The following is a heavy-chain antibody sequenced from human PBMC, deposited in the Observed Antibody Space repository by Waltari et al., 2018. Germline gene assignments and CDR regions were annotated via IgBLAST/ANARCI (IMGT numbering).Heavy chain of an antibody. CDR3: ARFTIFGEKLFDY. CDR1: GGSISSVSYY. D-gene: IGHD3-3*01. J-gene: IGHJ4*02. V-gene: IGHV4-61*09. CDR2: IYTSGST. Sequence: QVQLQESGPGLVKPSQTLSLTCTVSGGSISSVSYYWSWIRQPAGKGLEWIGYIYTSGSTNYNPSLKSRVTISVDTSKNQFSLKLSSVTAADTAVYYCARFTIFGEKLFDYWGQGTLVTVSS.